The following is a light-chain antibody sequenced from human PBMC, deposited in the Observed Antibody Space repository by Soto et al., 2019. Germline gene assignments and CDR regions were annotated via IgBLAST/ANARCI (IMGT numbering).Light chain of an antibody. CDR3: SSYTSSSTLPYV. Sequence: QSALTQPASVSGSPGQSITISCSGTSSDVGVYNYVSWYQQHPGNAPKLMTYEVSNRPSGVSNRFSGSKSGNTASLTISGLQAEDEADYYCSSYTSSSTLPYVFGTGTKLTVL. CDR1: SSDVGVYNY. CDR2: EVS. J-gene: IGLJ1*01. V-gene: IGLV2-14*01.